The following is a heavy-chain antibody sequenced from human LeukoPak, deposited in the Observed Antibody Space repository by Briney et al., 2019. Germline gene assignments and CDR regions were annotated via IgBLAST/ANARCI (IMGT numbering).Heavy chain of an antibody. CDR1: GFTVSSSY. Sequence: GGSLRLSCAASGFTVSSSYMRWVRQAPGKGLEWVSVIYSGGSTYYTDSVKGRFTISRDNSKNTLYLQMNSLRAEDTAVYYCGSSSAREYYMDVWGKGTTVTVSS. CDR3: GSSSAREYYMDV. CDR2: IYSGGST. V-gene: IGHV3-66*01. D-gene: IGHD6-6*01. J-gene: IGHJ6*03.